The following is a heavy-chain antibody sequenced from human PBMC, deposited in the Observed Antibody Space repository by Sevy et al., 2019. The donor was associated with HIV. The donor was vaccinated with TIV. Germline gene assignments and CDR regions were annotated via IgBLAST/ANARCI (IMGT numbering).Heavy chain of an antibody. D-gene: IGHD3-10*01. CDR2: ISFSNNYI. CDR3: ARPYGSGSWEAFDL. Sequence: GGSLRLSCAAPGFTFSTYTMNWVRQAPGKGLEWVSSISFSNNYIYYTDSVKGRFTISRDNSKNSVYLEMNSLRAEDTAVYYCARPYGSGSWEAFDLWGQGTLVTVSS. CDR1: GFTFSTYT. V-gene: IGHV3-21*01. J-gene: IGHJ3*01.